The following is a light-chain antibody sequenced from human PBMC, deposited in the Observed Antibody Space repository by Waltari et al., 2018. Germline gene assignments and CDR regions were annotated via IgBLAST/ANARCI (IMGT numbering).Light chain of an antibody. V-gene: IGKV4-1*01. CDR2: WAS. CDR3: QQYYTSPALT. J-gene: IGKJ4*01. Sequence: DIVMTQSPDSLAVSLGERATINCKSSQSVWHRSTMRNHLAWYQHKRGQPPKLIIYWASTRESGVPDRFSGSGSGTDFTLTINSLQPEDAAVYYCQQYYTSPALTFGGGTTVEIK. CDR1: QSVWHRSTMRNH.